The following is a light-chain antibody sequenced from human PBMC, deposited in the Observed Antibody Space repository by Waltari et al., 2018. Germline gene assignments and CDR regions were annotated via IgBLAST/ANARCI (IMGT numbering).Light chain of an antibody. CDR3: QQRSDWQ. Sequence: EIVLTQSPATLSLSPGERATLSCRASQTVTSYLAWYQQKPGQAPSLLIYNASNRANGIPARFSGSGSGTDFTLTISSLEPEDFAVYYCQQRSDWQFGQGTKVEIK. CDR1: QTVTSY. CDR2: NAS. V-gene: IGKV3-11*01. J-gene: IGKJ1*01.